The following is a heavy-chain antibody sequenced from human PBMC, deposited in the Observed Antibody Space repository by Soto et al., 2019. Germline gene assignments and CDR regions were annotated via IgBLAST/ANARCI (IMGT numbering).Heavy chain of an antibody. V-gene: IGHV5-51*01. CDR1: GYTFSGYW. CDR3: ARVRGQALISSYFDP. J-gene: IGHJ5*02. D-gene: IGHD1-26*01. CDR2: ISPADYDT. Sequence: PGASLKISCKGSGYTFSGYWIGWVRQMPGKGLEWMGIISPADYDTRYNPSFRGQVTISLDKSIRTAYLQWGSLKASDTAIYYCARVRGQALISSYFDPWGQGTLVTVSS.